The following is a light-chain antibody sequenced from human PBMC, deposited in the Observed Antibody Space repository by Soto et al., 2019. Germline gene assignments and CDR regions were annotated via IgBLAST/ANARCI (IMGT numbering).Light chain of an antibody. V-gene: IGLV2-14*03. J-gene: IGLJ2*01. CDR1: NSDVGGYNY. Sequence: QSALTQPASVSGSPGQSITISCTGTNSDVGGYNYVSWYQHHPGKAPKLMIYDVNNRPSGVSNRFSGSKSGNTASLTISGLQTEDEADYYCSSYTYSSTLVVFGGGTQLTVL. CDR2: DVN. CDR3: SSYTYSSTLVV.